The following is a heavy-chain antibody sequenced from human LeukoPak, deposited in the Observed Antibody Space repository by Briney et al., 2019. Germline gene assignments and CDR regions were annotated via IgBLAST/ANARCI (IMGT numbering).Heavy chain of an antibody. CDR3: ARSPQWLVSIRGWFDP. J-gene: IGHJ5*02. CDR1: GGSFSGYY. Sequence: PSETLSLTCAVYGGSFSGYYWSWIRQPPGKGLEWIGEINHSGSTNYNPSLKSRVTISVDTSKNQFSLKLSSVTAADTAVYYCARSPQWLVSIRGWFDPWGQGTLVTVSS. V-gene: IGHV4-34*01. D-gene: IGHD6-19*01. CDR2: INHSGST.